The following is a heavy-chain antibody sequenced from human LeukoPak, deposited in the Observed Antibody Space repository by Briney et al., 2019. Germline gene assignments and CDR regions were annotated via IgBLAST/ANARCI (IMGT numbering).Heavy chain of an antibody. Sequence: PGGSLRLSCTVSGFTLSSHWMSWLRHLPGKGLEGVANINEDGSEKYFMDSVRGRFTISKDNAKNSLYLKMNSLRADDTAVYYCARDFTGSSRDWGQGALVTVS. D-gene: IGHD1-26*01. J-gene: IGHJ4*02. V-gene: IGHV3-7*01. CDR3: ARDFTGSSRD. CDR1: GFTLSSHW. CDR2: INEDGSEK.